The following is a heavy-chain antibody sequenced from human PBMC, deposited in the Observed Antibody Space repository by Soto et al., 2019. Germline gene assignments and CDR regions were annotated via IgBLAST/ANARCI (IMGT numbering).Heavy chain of an antibody. J-gene: IGHJ6*03. CDR2: INGGGGST. V-gene: IGHV3-23*01. D-gene: IGHD6-6*01. Sequence: GGSLRLSCAASGFTFSSYAMTWVRQAPGKGLEWVSGINGGGGSTYYADSVKGRFTISRGNSKNTVSLQMNSLTAEDTAVYYCAKVDGESGSSVYYYYYLDVWGKGTTVTVSS. CDR3: AKVDGESGSSVYYYYYLDV. CDR1: GFTFSSYA.